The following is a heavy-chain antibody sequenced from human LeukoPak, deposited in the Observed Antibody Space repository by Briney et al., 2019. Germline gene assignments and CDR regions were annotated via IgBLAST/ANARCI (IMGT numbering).Heavy chain of an antibody. D-gene: IGHD2-15*01. Sequence: GGSLRLSCAASGFTFSSYAMSWVRQAPGKGLEWVSSISSSSSYIYYADSVKGRFTISRDNAKNSLYLQMNSLRAEDTAVYYCARDPVDEGNDYWGQGTLVTVSS. J-gene: IGHJ4*02. CDR2: ISSSSSYI. V-gene: IGHV3-21*01. CDR1: GFTFSSYA. CDR3: ARDPVDEGNDY.